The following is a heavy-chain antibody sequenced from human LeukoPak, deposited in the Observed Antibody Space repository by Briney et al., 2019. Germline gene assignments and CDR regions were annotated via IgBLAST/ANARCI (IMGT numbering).Heavy chain of an antibody. CDR2: ITRSSYI. D-gene: IGHD3-22*01. Sequence: KTGGSLRLSCAASGFTFSTYSMNWVRQAPGKGLEWVSSITRSSYIYYADSVKGRFTISRDNAKNSLYLQMNSLRAEDTAVYYCAGYVSSGRRDAFDIWGQGTMVTVSS. J-gene: IGHJ3*02. CDR1: GFTFSTYS. V-gene: IGHV3-21*01. CDR3: AGYVSSGRRDAFDI.